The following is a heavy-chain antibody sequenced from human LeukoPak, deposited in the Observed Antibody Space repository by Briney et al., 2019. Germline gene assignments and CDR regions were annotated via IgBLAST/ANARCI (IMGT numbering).Heavy chain of an antibody. Sequence: GGSLRLSCAASGFTFSTHNMCWVRQAPGKGLEWGSSISTTSYIYYADSLKGRFTISRDNAKNSLFLQMNSLRAEDTAVYYCARVVSAARSLPYYYYMDVWGKGTTVTVSS. CDR2: ISTTSYI. V-gene: IGHV3-21*01. CDR3: ARVVSAARSLPYYYYMDV. J-gene: IGHJ6*03. D-gene: IGHD6-6*01. CDR1: GFTFSTHN.